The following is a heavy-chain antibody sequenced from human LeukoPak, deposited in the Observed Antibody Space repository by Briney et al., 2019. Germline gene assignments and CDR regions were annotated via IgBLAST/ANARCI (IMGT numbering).Heavy chain of an antibody. CDR1: GYTFTGYY. Sequence: ASVNVSCKTSGYTFTGYYIHWVRQAPGQGLEWMGWINPNSGGTYYAQKFQGRVTMTTDTSISTAYMELKRLSSDDTAVYYCARDFYAGFDCWGQGTLVTVSS. CDR3: ARDFYAGFDC. D-gene: IGHD1-14*01. CDR2: INPNSGGT. V-gene: IGHV1-2*02. J-gene: IGHJ4*02.